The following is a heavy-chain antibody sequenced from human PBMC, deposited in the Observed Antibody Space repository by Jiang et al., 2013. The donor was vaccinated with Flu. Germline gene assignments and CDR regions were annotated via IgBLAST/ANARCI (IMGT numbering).Heavy chain of an antibody. CDR2: VYPGDSET. Sequence: FIGYWIAWVRQTPGKGLEWMGSVYPGDSETKYSPSFQGRVTVSADRSTTTAYLQWSNLKASDTAMYYCARQNYYDSNGYLNYFDYWGQGALVTASS. CDR3: ARQNYYDSNGYLNYFDY. CDR1: FIGYW. D-gene: IGHD3-22*01. J-gene: IGHJ4*02. V-gene: IGHV5-51*01.